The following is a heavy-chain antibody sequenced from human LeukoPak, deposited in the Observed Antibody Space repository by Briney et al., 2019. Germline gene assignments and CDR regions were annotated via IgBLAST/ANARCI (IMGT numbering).Heavy chain of an antibody. CDR1: GGTFISYA. CDR2: IIPIFGTA. J-gene: IGHJ5*02. Sequence: SVKVSCKASGGTFISYAISWVRQAPGQGLEWMGGIIPIFGTANYAQKFQGRVTITADESTSTAYMELSSLRSEDTAVYYCARRGEYYYDSSGYYYNWFDPWGQGTLVTVSS. CDR3: ARRGEYYYDSSGYYYNWFDP. D-gene: IGHD3-22*01. V-gene: IGHV1-69*13.